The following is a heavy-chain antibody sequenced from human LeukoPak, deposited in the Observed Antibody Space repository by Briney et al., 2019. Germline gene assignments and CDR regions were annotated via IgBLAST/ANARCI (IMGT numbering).Heavy chain of an antibody. CDR3: ARDYTAMGLYDY. D-gene: IGHD5-18*01. CDR2: ISYDGSNK. V-gene: IGHV3-30-3*01. Sequence: GRSLRLSCAASGFTFSSYAMHWVRQAPGKGLEWVAVISYDGSNKYYADSVKGRFTISRDNSKNTLYLQMNSLRAEDTAVYYCARDYTAMGLYDYWGQGTLVTVSS. CDR1: GFTFSSYA. J-gene: IGHJ4*02.